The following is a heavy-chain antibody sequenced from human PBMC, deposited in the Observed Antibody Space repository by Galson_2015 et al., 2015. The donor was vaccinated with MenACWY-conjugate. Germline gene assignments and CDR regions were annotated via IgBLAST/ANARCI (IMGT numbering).Heavy chain of an antibody. CDR1: GFTFSTFG. V-gene: IGHV3-23*01. CDR3: AKASLGVPIEEFLVLNS. D-gene: IGHD3-3*01. Sequence: LRLSCAVSGFTFSTFGMSWVRQAPGKGLEWVAAISTSGSRTYYADSVKGRFTISRDNSDNTLYLQMNSLRAADTAVYYCAKASLGVPIEEFLVLNSWGQGTLTPVP. CDR2: ISTSGSRT. J-gene: IGHJ3*01.